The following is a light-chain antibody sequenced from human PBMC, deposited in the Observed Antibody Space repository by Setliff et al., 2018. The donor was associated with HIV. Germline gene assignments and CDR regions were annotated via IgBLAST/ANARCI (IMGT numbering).Light chain of an antibody. CDR1: SGDVGRYNL. CDR3: CSNTGSNTYV. Sequence: QSVLTQPASGSGSPGQSITISCTGTSGDVGRYNLVSWYQQQPGKPPKLMIYQASKRPSGVSNRFSGSKSGNTASLTISGLQAEDEADYYCCSNTGSNTYVFGTGTKV. CDR2: QAS. V-gene: IGLV2-23*01. J-gene: IGLJ1*01.